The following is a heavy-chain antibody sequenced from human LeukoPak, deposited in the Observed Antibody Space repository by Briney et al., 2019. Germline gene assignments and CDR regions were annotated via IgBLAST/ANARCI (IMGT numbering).Heavy chain of an antibody. D-gene: IGHD3-10*01. CDR2: IYHSGIT. CDR1: GGSISSSSYY. J-gene: IGHJ5*02. V-gene: IGHV4-39*07. Sequence: KPSETLSLTCTVSGGSISSSSYYWGWIRQPPGKGLEWIGNIYHSGITYYTPSLKSRVTISVDTSKNQFSLKLSSVTAADTAVYYCARDYSITMVRGVTYWFDPWGQGTLVTVSS. CDR3: ARDYSITMVRGVTYWFDP.